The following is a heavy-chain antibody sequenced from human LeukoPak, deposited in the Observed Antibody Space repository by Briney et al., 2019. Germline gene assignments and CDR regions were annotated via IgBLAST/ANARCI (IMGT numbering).Heavy chain of an antibody. J-gene: IGHJ3*02. CDR3: ATEPRWELYSFGI. CDR2: IRVSDGAR. CDR1: GFTFPTYA. V-gene: IGHV3-23*01. Sequence: GGSLRLSCVASGFTFPTYAMMWVRQAPGKGLEWVSSIRVSDGARFYADSVKGRFTTSRDNPKNTLFLQMNSLRAEDTAAYYCATEPRWELYSFGIWGQGTMVTVSS. D-gene: IGHD1-7*01.